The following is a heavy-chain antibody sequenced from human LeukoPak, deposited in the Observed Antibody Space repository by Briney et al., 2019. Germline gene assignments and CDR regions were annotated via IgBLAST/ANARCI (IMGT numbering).Heavy chain of an antibody. J-gene: IGHJ4*02. CDR1: GYTFTSYY. CDR3: ARAFGAPYYYGSGSYYW. V-gene: IGHV1-69*13. CDR2: IIPIFGTA. D-gene: IGHD3-10*01. Sequence: SVKVSCRASGYTFTSYYMHWVRQAPGQGLEWMGGIIPIFGTANYAQKFQGRVTITADESTSTAYMELSSLRSEDTAVYYCARAFGAPYYYGSGSYYWWGQGTLVTVSS.